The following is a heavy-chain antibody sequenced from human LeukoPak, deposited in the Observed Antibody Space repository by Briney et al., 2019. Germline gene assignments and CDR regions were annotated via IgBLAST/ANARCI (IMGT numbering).Heavy chain of an antibody. D-gene: IGHD6-19*01. J-gene: IGHJ4*02. CDR2: ISYDGSNK. Sequence: PGRSLRLSCAASGFTFSSYAMHWVRQAPGKGLEWVAVISYDGSNKYYADSVKGRFTISRDNAKNSLYLQMNSLRAEDTAVYYCARDHGSGWEVTGYWGQGTLVTVSS. CDR3: ARDHGSGWEVTGY. V-gene: IGHV3-30-3*01. CDR1: GFTFSSYA.